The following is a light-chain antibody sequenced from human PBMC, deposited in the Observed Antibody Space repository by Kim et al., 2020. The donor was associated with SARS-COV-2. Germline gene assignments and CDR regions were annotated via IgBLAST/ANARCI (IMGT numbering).Light chain of an antibody. CDR2: TAS. CDR1: QDISRY. CDR3: LQTYSASRT. Sequence: DIQMTQSTSSLSASVGDRVTITCRASQDISRYLNWYQQKPGKAPKLLIYTASSLQSGVPSRFTGSGSETDFTLTISSLQPEDFATYYCLQTYSASRTFGQGTKVDI. V-gene: IGKV1-39*01. J-gene: IGKJ1*01.